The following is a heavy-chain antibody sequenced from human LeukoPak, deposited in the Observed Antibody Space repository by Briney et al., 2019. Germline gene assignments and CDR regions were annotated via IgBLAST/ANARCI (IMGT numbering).Heavy chain of an antibody. CDR1: GFTITTYA. D-gene: IGHD1-1*01. J-gene: IGHJ4*02. CDR3: ARAQRALDY. CDR2: IGGGGTE. V-gene: IGHV3-23*01. Sequence: AGGSLRLSCAASGFTITTYAVNWVRQAPGKGLEWVSGIGGGGTEYYADSVKGRFIISSDSSQNLAHLPMNSLTVEDTAVYYCARAQRALDYWGQGTLVTVSS.